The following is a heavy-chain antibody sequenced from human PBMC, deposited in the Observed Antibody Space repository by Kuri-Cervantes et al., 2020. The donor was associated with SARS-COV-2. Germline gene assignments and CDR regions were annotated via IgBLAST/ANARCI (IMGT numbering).Heavy chain of an antibody. J-gene: IGHJ5*02. CDR3: ARDLLTQGWFDP. V-gene: IGHV3-11*06. D-gene: IGHD1-26*01. Sequence: GGSLRLSCAASGFTFSDYYMSWIRQAPGKGLEWVSSISSSSSYIYYADSVKGRFTISRDNAENSLYLQMNSLRAEDTAVYYCARDLLTQGWFDPWGQGTLVTVSS. CDR2: ISSSSSYI. CDR1: GFTFSDYY.